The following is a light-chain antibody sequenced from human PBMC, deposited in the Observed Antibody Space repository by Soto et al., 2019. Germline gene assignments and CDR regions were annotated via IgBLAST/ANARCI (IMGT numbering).Light chain of an antibody. CDR1: QSVANR. CDR2: GAS. J-gene: IGKJ1*01. V-gene: IGKV3-15*01. Sequence: VMTHSPATLSVSPGERVTLSCRASQSVANRLAWYQHTPGQAPRLLIYGASNRATGVPAKFSGSGSGTEFTLTITSLQSKDFVLYYCQQYSDWPRTFGQGTKVDI. CDR3: QQYSDWPRT.